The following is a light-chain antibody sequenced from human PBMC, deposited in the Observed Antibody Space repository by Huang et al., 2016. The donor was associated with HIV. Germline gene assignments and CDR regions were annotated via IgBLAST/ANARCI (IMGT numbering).Light chain of an antibody. Sequence: DIVLTQSPGTLSLSPRERAALSCRASQNITNNFLAWYQQRSGQTPRFLIYGASNRAMGIPDRFSGSGSGTDFTLIISRLEPQDSAVYYCQQYLSSPLTFGGGTNVEIK. CDR3: QQYLSSPLT. CDR1: QNITNNF. CDR2: GAS. J-gene: IGKJ4*01. V-gene: IGKV3-20*01.